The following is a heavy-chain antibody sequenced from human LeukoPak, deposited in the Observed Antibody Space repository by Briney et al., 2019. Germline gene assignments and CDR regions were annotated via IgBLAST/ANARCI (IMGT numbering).Heavy chain of an antibody. CDR1: GYTFSSYY. D-gene: IGHD6-19*01. CDR2: INPSGGST. J-gene: IGHJ4*03. Sequence: ASVKVSCKASGYTFSSYYMHWVRQAPGQGLEWMGIINPSGGSTSYAQKFQGRVTMTRDTSTSTVYMELSSLRSEDTAVYYCARASRVVAVAGPWYDFGYYFDYWGQGTTVTVSS. CDR3: ARASRVVAVAGPWYDFGYYFDY. V-gene: IGHV1-46*01.